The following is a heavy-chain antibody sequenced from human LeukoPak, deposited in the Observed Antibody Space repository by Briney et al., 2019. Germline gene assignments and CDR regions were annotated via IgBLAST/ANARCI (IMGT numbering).Heavy chain of an antibody. J-gene: IGHJ4*02. CDR2: ISGSGDST. V-gene: IGHV3-23*01. D-gene: IGHD2-8*01. CDR1: GFTFNNAW. Sequence: GGSLRLSCAASGFTFNNAWMSWVRQAPGKGLEWVSVISGSGDSTHYADSVKGRFTISRGNSKNTVYLQVNSLRAEDTAVYYCANEGPNFDYWGQGTLVIVSS. CDR3: ANEGPNFDY.